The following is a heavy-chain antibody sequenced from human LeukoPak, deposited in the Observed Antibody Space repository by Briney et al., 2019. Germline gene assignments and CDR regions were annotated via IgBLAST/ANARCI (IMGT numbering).Heavy chain of an antibody. J-gene: IGHJ3*02. Sequence: SQTLSLTCTVSGGSISSGGYYWSWIRQHPGKGLEWIGYIYYSGSTYYNPSLKSRVTISVDTSKIQFSLKLSSVTAADTAVYYCARDAKRPTGSRADDAFDIWGQGTMVTVSS. CDR2: IYYSGST. CDR3: ARDAKRPTGSRADDAFDI. D-gene: IGHD3-9*01. V-gene: IGHV4-31*03. CDR1: GGSISSGGYY.